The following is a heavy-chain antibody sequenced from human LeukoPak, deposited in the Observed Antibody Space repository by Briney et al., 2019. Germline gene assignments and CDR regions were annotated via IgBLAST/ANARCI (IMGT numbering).Heavy chain of an antibody. V-gene: IGHV5-51*01. Sequence: GESLKISCKGSGYNLTSHWIGWVRQMPGEGLEWIGILYPGDSDLRYNPSFEGQVTISADTSISTAYLQWSGLKASDTAMYYCARRVNTGNYYYFDYWGQGTLVTVSS. CDR2: LYPGDSDL. J-gene: IGHJ4*02. CDR1: GYNLTSHW. CDR3: ARRVNTGNYYYFDY. D-gene: IGHD1-26*01.